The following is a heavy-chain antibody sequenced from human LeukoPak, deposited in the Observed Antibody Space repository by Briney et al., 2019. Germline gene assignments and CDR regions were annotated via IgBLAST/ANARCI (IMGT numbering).Heavy chain of an antibody. CDR3: ARDDSGRGTMRWLQFSRSRGEYYYGMDV. Sequence: GASVKVSCKASGYTFTTYKMHWVRQAPGQGLEWVGIINSSDGDSRNAQKFQGRVTMTRDTSTRTVYMELSSLRSEDTAVYYCARDDSGRGTMRWLQFSRSRGEYYYGMDVWGQGTTVTVSS. D-gene: IGHD5-24*01. CDR2: INSSDGDS. V-gene: IGHV1-46*01. J-gene: IGHJ6*02. CDR1: GYTFTTYK.